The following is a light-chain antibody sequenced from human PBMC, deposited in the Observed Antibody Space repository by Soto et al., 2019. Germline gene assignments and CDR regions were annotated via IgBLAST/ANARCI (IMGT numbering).Light chain of an antibody. CDR1: QSARSS. V-gene: IGKV3-11*01. CDR2: DAS. J-gene: IGKJ5*01. CDR3: QQRSNWPPT. Sequence: EVVMTQSPATLSVSPGERATLSCRASQSARSSLGWYQQKPGQAPRLLIYDASNRATGIPARFSGSGSGTDFTLTISSLEPEDFAVYYCQQRSNWPPTFGQGTRLEIK.